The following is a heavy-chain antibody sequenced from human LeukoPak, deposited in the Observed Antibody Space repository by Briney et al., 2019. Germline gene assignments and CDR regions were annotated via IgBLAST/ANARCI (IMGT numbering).Heavy chain of an antibody. J-gene: IGHJ6*03. CDR3: ARRWNYGRNYYIDV. Sequence: PSETLSLTCAVYGGSFSNYYWSWIRQPPGKRVWRIGEINDSGRTNYNPSLMSRVTVSVDTSKKQFSLRLTSVTATDTAVYYCARRWNYGRNYYIDVWGKGATVSVSS. CDR1: GGSFSNYY. CDR2: INDSGRT. D-gene: IGHD1-7*01. V-gene: IGHV4-34*01.